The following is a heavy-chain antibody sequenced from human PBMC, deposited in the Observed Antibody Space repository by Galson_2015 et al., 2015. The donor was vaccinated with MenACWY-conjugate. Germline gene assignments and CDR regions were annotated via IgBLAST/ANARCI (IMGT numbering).Heavy chain of an antibody. J-gene: IGHJ4*02. CDR1: GGSISGYY. Sequence: ETLSLTCTVCGGSISGYYWGWIRQPPGQGLEWIGYISYSGSTNYHPSLKSRVTISVDTSKNQFSVKLTSVTAADTAVYYCVGVGKGTVDYWGQGTLVTVSS. CDR3: VGVGKGTVDY. D-gene: IGHD1-1*01. V-gene: IGHV4-59*01. CDR2: ISYSGST.